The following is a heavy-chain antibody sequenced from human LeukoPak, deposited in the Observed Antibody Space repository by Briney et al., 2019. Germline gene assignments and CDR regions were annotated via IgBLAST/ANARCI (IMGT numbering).Heavy chain of an antibody. Sequence: PSETLSLTCAVYGGSFSGYYWSWIRQPPGKGLEWIGEINHSGSTNYNPSLKSRVTISVDSSKNQFSLKLSSVTAADTAVYYCARDHNGPFDYWGQGTLVTVSS. V-gene: IGHV4-34*01. CDR2: INHSGST. D-gene: IGHD1-14*01. J-gene: IGHJ4*02. CDR3: ARDHNGPFDY. CDR1: GGSFSGYY.